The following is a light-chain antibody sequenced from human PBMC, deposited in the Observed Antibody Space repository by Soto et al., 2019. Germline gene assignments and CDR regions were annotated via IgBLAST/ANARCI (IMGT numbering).Light chain of an antibody. CDR1: SSDVGGYNY. CDR2: DVS. Sequence: QSVLTQPRSVSGSPGQSVTISCTGTSSDVGGYNYVSWYQQHPGKAPKLMIYDVSKRPSGVPDRFSGSKSGSTASLTISGLQAEDEADYYCCSYAGSYTHGFGTGTKVTVL. J-gene: IGLJ1*01. CDR3: CSYAGSYTHG. V-gene: IGLV2-11*01.